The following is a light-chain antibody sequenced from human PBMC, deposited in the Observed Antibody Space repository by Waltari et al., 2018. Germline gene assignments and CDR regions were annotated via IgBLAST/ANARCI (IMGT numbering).Light chain of an antibody. J-gene: IGKJ1*01. CDR3: QQYYTMWT. CDR1: QGISNA. V-gene: IGKV1-NL1*01. CDR2: CAA. Sequence: TCRASQGISNALAWYQQKAGKAPKLLLSCAARLESGVPSRFSGSGSGTHYTLTISSLQPEDFATYYCQQYYTMWTFGQGTKVEVK.